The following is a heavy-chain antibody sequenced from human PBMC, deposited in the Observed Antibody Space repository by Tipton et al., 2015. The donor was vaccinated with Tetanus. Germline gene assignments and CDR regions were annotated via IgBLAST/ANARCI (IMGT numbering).Heavy chain of an antibody. Sequence: SLRLSCVASGFRFSYHGMHWVRQXXGKGLEWVAVIAFDGKNERYADSVKGRFIISRDNSKNTLYLQMNSLRPEDTAVYYCAKELQLARIRLFDSWGQGTQVTASS. V-gene: IGHV3-30*18. CDR1: GFRFSYHG. J-gene: IGHJ4*02. CDR3: AKELQLARIRLFDS. CDR2: IAFDGKNE. D-gene: IGHD5-18*01.